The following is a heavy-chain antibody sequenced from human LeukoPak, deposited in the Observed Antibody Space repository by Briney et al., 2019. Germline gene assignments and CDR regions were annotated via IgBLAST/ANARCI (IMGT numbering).Heavy chain of an antibody. Sequence: SETLSLTCTVSGGSISSYYWSWIRQPPGKGLEWIGYIYYSGSTNYNPSLKSRVTISVDTSKNQFSLKLSSVTAADTAVYYCARFIVGAIDAFDIWGQGSMATVSS. V-gene: IGHV4-59*01. CDR3: ARFIVGAIDAFDI. J-gene: IGHJ3*02. CDR1: GGSISSYY. D-gene: IGHD1-26*01. CDR2: IYYSGST.